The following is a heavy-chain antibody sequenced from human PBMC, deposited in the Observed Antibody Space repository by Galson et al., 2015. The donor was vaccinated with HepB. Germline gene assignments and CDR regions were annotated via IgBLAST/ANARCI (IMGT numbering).Heavy chain of an antibody. CDR2: IYYSGTT. J-gene: IGHJ3*02. CDR1: GGSISSLSYY. Sequence: LSLTCTVSGGSISSLSYYWVWIRQSPGKGLEWIGSIYYSGTTYYNPSLKSRVTMSVDTSKNQFSLKLNSVTAADTAVYHCARPQGLVRGPFPGSDAFNIWGQGTKGTVSA. V-gene: IGHV4-39*01. D-gene: IGHD6-19*01. CDR3: ARPQGLVRGPFPGSDAFNI.